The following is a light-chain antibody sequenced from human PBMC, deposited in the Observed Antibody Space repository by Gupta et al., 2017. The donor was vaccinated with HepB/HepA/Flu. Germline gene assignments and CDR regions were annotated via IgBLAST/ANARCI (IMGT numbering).Light chain of an antibody. V-gene: IGLV1-47*01. Sequence: QSVLTQPPSASGTPAQRVTISCSRSSSNIGSNFVFWYRQFPGTAPKLLIYRNNQRPSGVPDRFSGSKSDTSASLAISGPRSEDEAEYYCAAWDDRLSGPVFGRGTKLTVL. CDR1: SSNIGSNF. CDR3: AAWDDRLSGPV. J-gene: IGLJ2*01. CDR2: RNN.